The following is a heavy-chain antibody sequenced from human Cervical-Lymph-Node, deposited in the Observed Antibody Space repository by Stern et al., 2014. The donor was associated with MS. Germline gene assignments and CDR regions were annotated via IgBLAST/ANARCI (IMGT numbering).Heavy chain of an antibody. CDR1: GGSIYNYY. J-gene: IGHJ5*01. CDR2: IDYSGST. Sequence: QLQLQESGPGLVKPSETLSLTCTVSGGSIYNYYWTWIRQPPGKGLEWIGHIDYSGSTNDNPSLESRVTMAVDSSKNEFSLILTSVTAADTAVYYCARALRNAYTWFDPWGQGTLVTVSS. V-gene: IGHV4-59*01. D-gene: IGHD2-2*01. CDR3: ARALRNAYTWFDP.